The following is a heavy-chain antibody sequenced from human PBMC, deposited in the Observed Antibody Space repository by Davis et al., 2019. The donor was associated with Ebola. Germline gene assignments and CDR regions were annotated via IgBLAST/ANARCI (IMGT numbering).Heavy chain of an antibody. CDR2: IWYDGSNK. CDR3: ARDSYDYIWGSYRYVYYGMDV. CDR1: GFTFSSYG. J-gene: IGHJ6*02. Sequence: GESLKISCAASGFTFSSYGMHWVRQAPGKGLEWVAVIWYDGSNKYYADSVKGRFTISRDNSKNTLYLQMNSLRAEDTAVYYCARDSYDYIWGSYRYVYYGMDVWGQGTTVTVSS. D-gene: IGHD3-16*02. V-gene: IGHV3-33*01.